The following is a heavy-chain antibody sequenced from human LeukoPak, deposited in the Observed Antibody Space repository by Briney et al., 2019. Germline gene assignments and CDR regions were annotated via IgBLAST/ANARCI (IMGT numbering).Heavy chain of an antibody. CDR3: ARHFRNDFWSGYYSNWFDP. J-gene: IGHJ5*02. Sequence: PGGSLRLSCAASGFTFSSYAMNWVRQAPGKGLEWVSSISSSSSYIYYADSVKGRFTISRDNAKNSLYLQMNSLRAEDTAVYYCARHFRNDFWSGYYSNWFDPWGQGTLVTVSS. V-gene: IGHV3-21*01. CDR2: ISSSSSYI. D-gene: IGHD3-3*01. CDR1: GFTFSSYA.